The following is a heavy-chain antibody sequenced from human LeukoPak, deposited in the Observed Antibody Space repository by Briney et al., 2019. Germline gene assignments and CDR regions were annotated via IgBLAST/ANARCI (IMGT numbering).Heavy chain of an antibody. Sequence: SETLALTCAVSGGSISLGAYSWSWIRQPPGKGLEWIGYIYYSGRTHYSPSLKSRVTISVDTSKNHFSLKLSSVTAADTAIYYCASTTLSGDYYYYMDVWGKGTTVTVSS. D-gene: IGHD6-25*01. J-gene: IGHJ6*03. CDR1: GGSISLGAYS. CDR3: ASTTLSGDYYYYMDV. V-gene: IGHV4-30-4*07. CDR2: IYYSGRT.